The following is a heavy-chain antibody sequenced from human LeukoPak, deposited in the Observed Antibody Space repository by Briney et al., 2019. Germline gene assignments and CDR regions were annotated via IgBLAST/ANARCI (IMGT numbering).Heavy chain of an antibody. J-gene: IGHJ4*02. V-gene: IGHV3-53*01. CDR1: GFNVSSNY. Sequence: GGSLRLSCAASGFNVSSNYMSWVRQAPGKGLEWVSVIYSGGSTYYADSVKGRFTISRDNSKNTLNLQMNSLRAEDTAVYYCARDTSESSGYSSHYWGQGTLVTVSS. CDR3: ARDTSESSGYSSHY. CDR2: IYSGGST. D-gene: IGHD3-22*01.